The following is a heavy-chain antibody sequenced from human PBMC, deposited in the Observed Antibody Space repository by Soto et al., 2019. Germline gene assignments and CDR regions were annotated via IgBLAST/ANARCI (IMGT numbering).Heavy chain of an antibody. V-gene: IGHV3-23*01. CDR1: GFTFSSYA. CDR2: ISGSGCST. D-gene: IGHD2-21*02. CDR3: AKDRCYCGGDCYWSCYLDWCAP. Sequence: EVQLLESGGGLVQPGGSLRLSCAASGFTFSSYAMSGVRQAPGKGLEWVSAISGSGCSTYYADSVKGRFTISRDNSKNLLYLQMNSLRAEDTAVYYCAKDRCYCGGDCYWSCYLDWCAPWGKGTLVSVSS. J-gene: IGHJ5*02.